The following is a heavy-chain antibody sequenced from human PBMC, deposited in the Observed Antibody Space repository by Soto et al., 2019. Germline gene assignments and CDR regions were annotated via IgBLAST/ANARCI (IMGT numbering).Heavy chain of an antibody. CDR3: AKSIGSTVTTSC. V-gene: IGHV3-30*18. CDR1: GFTFSSYG. D-gene: IGHD4-17*01. J-gene: IGHJ4*02. CDR2: ISYDGSNK. Sequence: QVQLVASGGGVVQPGRSLRLSCAASGFTFSSYGMHWVRQAPGKGLEWVAVISYDGSNKYYADSVKGRFTISRDNSKNTLYLQMNSLRAEDTAVYYCAKSIGSTVTTSCWGQGTLVTVSS.